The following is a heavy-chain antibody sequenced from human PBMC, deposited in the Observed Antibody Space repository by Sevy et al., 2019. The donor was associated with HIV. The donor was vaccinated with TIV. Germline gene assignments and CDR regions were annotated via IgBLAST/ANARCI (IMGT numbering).Heavy chain of an antibody. Sequence: GGSLRLSCTASGFTFRRNSMNWVRQAPGKGLEWLAYINTLSDTIKYADSVKGRFTISRDNAKNSLYLQMNSLRIEDTAVDYCACYASVAAYYWYFWGQGTLVTVSS. J-gene: IGHJ4*02. CDR2: INTLSDTI. D-gene: IGHD1-7*01. CDR1: GFTFRRNS. V-gene: IGHV3-48*01. CDR3: ACYASVAAYYWYF.